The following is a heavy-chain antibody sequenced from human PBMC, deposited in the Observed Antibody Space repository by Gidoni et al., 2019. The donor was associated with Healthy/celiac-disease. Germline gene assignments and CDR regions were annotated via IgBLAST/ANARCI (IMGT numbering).Heavy chain of an antibody. Sequence: QMQLVQSGPEVKKPGTSVKVSCKASGFTFTSSAVQWVRQARGQRLEWIGWIVVGSGNTNYAQKFQERVTITRDMSTSTAYMELSSLRSEDTAVYYCAADTYYDFWSGYYEGGYFDYWGQGTLVTVSS. CDR2: IVVGSGNT. CDR1: GFTFTSSA. V-gene: IGHV1-58*01. D-gene: IGHD3-3*01. CDR3: AADTYYDFWSGYYEGGYFDY. J-gene: IGHJ4*02.